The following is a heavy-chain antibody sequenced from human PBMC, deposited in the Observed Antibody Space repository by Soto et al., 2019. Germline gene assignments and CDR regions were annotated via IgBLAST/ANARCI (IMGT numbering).Heavy chain of an antibody. V-gene: IGHV3-74*03. CDR3: VRDDVGVGIDY. CDR2: IDSDGNST. D-gene: IGHD1-26*01. J-gene: IGHJ4*02. Sequence: EVQLVESGGGLVQPGGSLRLSCAASGFTFSSYWMHWVRQVPGKGLVWVSHIDSDGNSTTYADSVKGRFTISRDNAKNTVYLQTNSLRADDTAVYYCVRDDVGVGIDYWGLGTLVTVSS. CDR1: GFTFSSYW.